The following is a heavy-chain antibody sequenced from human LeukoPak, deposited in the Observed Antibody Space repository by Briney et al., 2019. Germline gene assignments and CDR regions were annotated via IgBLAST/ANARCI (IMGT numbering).Heavy chain of an antibody. CDR1: GFTFSSYW. V-gene: IGHV3-7*01. D-gene: IGHD3-10*01. CDR2: IKQDGSEK. CDR3: ARLPMVRGVIITLYFDY. Sequence: GSLRLSCAASGFTFSSYWMSWVRQAPGKGLEWVANIKQDGSEKYYVDSVKGRFTISRDNAKNSLYLQMNSLRAEDTAVYYCARLPMVRGVIITLYFDYWGQGTLVTVSS. J-gene: IGHJ4*02.